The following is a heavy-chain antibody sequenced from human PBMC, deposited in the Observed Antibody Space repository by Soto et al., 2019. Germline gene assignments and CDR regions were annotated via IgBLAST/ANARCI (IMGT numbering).Heavy chain of an antibody. J-gene: IGHJ4*02. Sequence: QVQLVQSGAEVKKPGASVKVSCKASGYTFTTYGISWVRQAPGQGLEWMGWISAYNGNTNYAQKLQGRVTMTTDTSTSTAYIELRSPRSADTAVYYCASAHGYCSGGTCYPRYWGQGTLVTVSS. CDR1: GYTFTTYG. D-gene: IGHD2-15*01. CDR3: ASAHGYCSGGTCYPRY. CDR2: ISAYNGNT. V-gene: IGHV1-18*01.